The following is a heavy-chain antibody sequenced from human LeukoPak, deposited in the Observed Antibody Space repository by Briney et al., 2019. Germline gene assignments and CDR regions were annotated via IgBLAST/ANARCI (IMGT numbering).Heavy chain of an antibody. Sequence: ASVKVSCKASGYTFTSYDINWVRQATGQGLEWMGWMNPNSGNTGYAQKFQGRATMTRNTSISTACMELSSLRSEDTAVYYCARGERSRWFDPWGQGTLVTVSS. CDR3: ARGERSRWFDP. CDR1: GYTFTSYD. CDR2: MNPNSGNT. D-gene: IGHD1-26*01. J-gene: IGHJ5*02. V-gene: IGHV1-8*01.